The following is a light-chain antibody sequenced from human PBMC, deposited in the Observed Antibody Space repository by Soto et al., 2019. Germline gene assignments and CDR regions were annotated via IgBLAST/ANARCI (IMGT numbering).Light chain of an antibody. CDR1: QGISNW. CDR3: QQYNSYSWT. J-gene: IGKJ1*01. V-gene: IGKV1-5*01. Sequence: DIQMTQSPSTLSASVGDRVTITCRASQGISNWLAWYQQKMGKAPKLLIYDASILENGVPSRFSGSGSGSEFTLTISSLQPDDFATYYCQQYNSYSWTFGPGTKVDNK. CDR2: DAS.